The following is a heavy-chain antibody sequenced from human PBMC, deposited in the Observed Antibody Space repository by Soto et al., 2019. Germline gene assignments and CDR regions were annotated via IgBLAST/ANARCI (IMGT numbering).Heavy chain of an antibody. V-gene: IGHV1-8*01. CDR2: MQPSTGRT. J-gene: IGHJ4*02. D-gene: IGHD4-4*01. Sequence: SXKVSCKAAGYSXSSLDSDWVRQTAGQGLEWMGWMQPSTGRTGYAQKFQGRVTITRDTSINTAYMELTTLTSDDTSFYYFARGDSAAVDYWGQGTMVTVSS. CDR1: GYSXSSLD. CDR3: ARGDSAAVDY.